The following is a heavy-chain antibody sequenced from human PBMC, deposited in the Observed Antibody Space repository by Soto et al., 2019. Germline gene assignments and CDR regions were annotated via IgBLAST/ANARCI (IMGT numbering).Heavy chain of an antibody. CDR1: GGSISSYY. Sequence: SETLSLTCTVSGGSISSYYWSWIRQPPGKGLEWIGYIYYSGSTNYNPSLKTRGTISLDTAKNQFSLKLRSVTAADTAVYDCASTSGGYYGYYYYGMDVWGQRTTVTVSS. J-gene: IGHJ6*02. CDR2: IYYSGST. D-gene: IGHD1-26*01. V-gene: IGHV4-59*01. CDR3: ASTSGGYYGYYYYGMDV.